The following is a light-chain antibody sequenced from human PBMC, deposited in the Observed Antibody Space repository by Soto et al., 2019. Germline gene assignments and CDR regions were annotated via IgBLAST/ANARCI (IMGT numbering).Light chain of an antibody. CDR2: DSS. V-gene: IGKV1-5*01. CDR3: QQYDEYSPQT. J-gene: IGKJ1*01. Sequence: DIQMTQSPSTLFASVGDRVTITCRASQSVRNWLAWYQQKPGRAPQLLIYDSSTLEPGVPSRFRGSGSGTEFTLTINGLQPDDFATYYCQQYDEYSPQTFGQGTKVDIK. CDR1: QSVRNW.